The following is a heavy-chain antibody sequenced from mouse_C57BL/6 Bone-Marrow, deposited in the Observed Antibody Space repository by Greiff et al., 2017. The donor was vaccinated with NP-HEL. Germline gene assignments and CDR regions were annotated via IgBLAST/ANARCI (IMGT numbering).Heavy chain of an antibody. V-gene: IGHV3-6*01. CDR2: INYDGNN. CDR3: TREGGYYGSPFAY. CDR1: GYSVTSGYY. J-gene: IGHJ3*01. Sequence: EVKLMESGPGLVKPSQSLSLTCSVTGYSVTSGYYWTWIRQFPGNQLEWMGYINYDGNNTYNPSLKDRISITRDTSKNQFFLKLNSVTTEDTATYYCTREGGYYGSPFAYWGQGTLVTVSA. D-gene: IGHD1-1*01.